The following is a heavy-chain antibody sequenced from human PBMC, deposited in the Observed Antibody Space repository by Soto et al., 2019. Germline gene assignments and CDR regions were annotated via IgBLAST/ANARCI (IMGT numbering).Heavy chain of an antibody. Sequence: GESLKISCKGSGYSFTSYWISWVRQMPGKGLEWMGRIDPSDSYTNYSPSFQGHVTISADKSISTAYLQWSSLKASDTAMYYCARHRRYYYGSGSKGGWFDPWGQGTLVTVSS. D-gene: IGHD3-10*01. CDR2: IDPSDSYT. J-gene: IGHJ5*02. CDR1: GYSFTSYW. V-gene: IGHV5-10-1*01. CDR3: ARHRRYYYGSGSKGGWFDP.